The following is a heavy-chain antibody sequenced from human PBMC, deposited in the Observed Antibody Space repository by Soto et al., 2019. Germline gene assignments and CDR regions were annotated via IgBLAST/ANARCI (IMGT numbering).Heavy chain of an antibody. Sequence: ASVKVSCKASGGTFSSCAISWVRQAPGQGLEWMGGIIPILGIANYAQKFQGRVTITADKSTSTAYMELSSLRSEDTAVYYCARDPNCSSTSCYGWFDPWGQGTLVTVSS. V-gene: IGHV1-69*10. CDR1: GGTFSSCA. CDR3: ARDPNCSSTSCYGWFDP. D-gene: IGHD2-2*01. CDR2: IIPILGIA. J-gene: IGHJ5*02.